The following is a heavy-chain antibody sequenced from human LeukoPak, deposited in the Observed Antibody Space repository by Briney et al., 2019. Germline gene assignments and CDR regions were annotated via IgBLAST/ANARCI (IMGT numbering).Heavy chain of an antibody. CDR1: GYTLTEFS. Sequence: GASVNVSCKVSGYTLTEFSMHWVRQAPGKGLEWMEGFDPEDGETIYAQKFQGRVTMTEDTSTDTAYMELSSLRSEDTAVYYCATAGVLGFDYWGQGTLVTVSS. D-gene: IGHD6-6*01. CDR3: ATAGVLGFDY. V-gene: IGHV1-24*01. CDR2: FDPEDGET. J-gene: IGHJ4*02.